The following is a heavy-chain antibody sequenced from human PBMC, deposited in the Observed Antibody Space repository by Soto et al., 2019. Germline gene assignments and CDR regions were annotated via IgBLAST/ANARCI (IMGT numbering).Heavy chain of an antibody. CDR3: AKFDCSGGSCYVDY. Sequence: PSETLSLTCTVSGGSISSYYWSWIRQPPGKGLEWIGYIYYSGSTNYNPSLKSRVTISVDTSKNQFSLKLSSVTAADTAVYYCAKFDCSGGSCYVDYWGQGTLVTVSS. J-gene: IGHJ4*02. CDR1: GGSISSYY. CDR2: IYYSGST. V-gene: IGHV4-59*08. D-gene: IGHD2-15*01.